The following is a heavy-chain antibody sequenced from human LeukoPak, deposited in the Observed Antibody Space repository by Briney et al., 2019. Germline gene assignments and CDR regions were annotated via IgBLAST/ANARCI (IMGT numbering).Heavy chain of an antibody. CDR1: GYTFTSYG. Sequence: ASVKVSCNTSGYTFTSYGISWVRQAPGQGLEYMGRINTYNGHTNYAQKLQGRVTVTTDTSTSTAYLELRSLRSDDTAVYYCARDGPRRYFQHWGQGTLITVSS. CDR2: INTYNGHT. CDR3: ARDGPRRYFQH. D-gene: IGHD1-1*01. V-gene: IGHV1-18*01. J-gene: IGHJ1*01.